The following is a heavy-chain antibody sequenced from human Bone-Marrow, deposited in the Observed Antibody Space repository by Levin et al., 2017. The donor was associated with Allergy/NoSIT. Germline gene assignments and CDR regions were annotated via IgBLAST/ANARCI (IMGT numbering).Heavy chain of an antibody. J-gene: IGHJ4*02. D-gene: IGHD6-13*01. V-gene: IGHV3-30*03. CDR3: TVSAAFDF. Sequence: GESLKISCAASGFGFSIFGMHWVRQAPGKGLEWVGMISYDGSQEYYADSVKGRFTISRDNAKNTLYLQMNGLRIEDTAIYYCTVSAAFDFWGQGTLATVSS. CDR1: GFGFSIFG. CDR2: ISYDGSQE.